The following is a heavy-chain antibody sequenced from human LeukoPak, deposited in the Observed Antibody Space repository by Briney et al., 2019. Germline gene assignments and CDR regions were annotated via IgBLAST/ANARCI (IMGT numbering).Heavy chain of an antibody. CDR2: IKQDGSEK. CDR3: ARDGSEVVRGVRYYYMDV. Sequence: GGSLRLSCAASGFTFSDYYMSWIRQAPGKGLEWVANIKQDGSEKYYVDSVKGRFTISRDNAMNSLYLQMNSLRAEDTAVYYCARDGSEVVRGVRYYYMDVWGKGTTVTVSS. CDR1: GFTFSDYY. J-gene: IGHJ6*03. V-gene: IGHV3-7*01. D-gene: IGHD3-10*01.